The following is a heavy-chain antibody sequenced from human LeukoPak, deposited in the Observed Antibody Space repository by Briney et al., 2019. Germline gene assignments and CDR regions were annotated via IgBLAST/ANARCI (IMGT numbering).Heavy chain of an antibody. CDR1: GYTFTGYY. V-gene: IGHV1-2*02. CDR2: INPNSGGT. CDR3: AREHCSGGSCYPLGGFDP. J-gene: IGHJ5*02. Sequence: ASEKVSCKASGYTFTGYYMHWVRQAPGQGLEWMGWINPNSGGTNYAQKFQGRVTMTRDTSISTAYMELSRLRSDDTAVYYCAREHCSGGSCYPLGGFDPWGQGTLVTVSS. D-gene: IGHD2-15*01.